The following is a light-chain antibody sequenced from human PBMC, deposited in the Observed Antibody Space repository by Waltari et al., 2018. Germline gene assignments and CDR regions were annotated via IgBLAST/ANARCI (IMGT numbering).Light chain of an antibody. CDR1: ATDVGGYNY. J-gene: IGLJ3*02. CDR2: DVS. Sequence: QSALTQPASVSGSPGQSITISCTGTATDVGGYNYLSWYQQHPGKAPKLIIVDVSSRPSGLSNRFPGSGLGNTASLTISRVQPEDEAGYYCCSSTSSSTWVFGGGTKLPVL. V-gene: IGLV2-14*03. CDR3: CSSTSSSTWV.